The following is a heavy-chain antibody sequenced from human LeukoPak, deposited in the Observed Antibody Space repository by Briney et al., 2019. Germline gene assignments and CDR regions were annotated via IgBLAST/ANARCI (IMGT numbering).Heavy chain of an antibody. V-gene: IGHV1-46*01. CDR2: INPSGGST. CDR3: ARVGGLKQWLVPDY. J-gene: IGHJ4*02. Sequence: ASVKVSCKASGYTFTSYYMHWVRQARGQGLEWMGIINPSGGSTSYAQKFQGRVTMTRDTSTSTVYMELSRLRSDDTAVYYCARVGGLKQWLVPDYWGQGTLVTVSS. CDR1: GYTFTSYY. D-gene: IGHD6-19*01.